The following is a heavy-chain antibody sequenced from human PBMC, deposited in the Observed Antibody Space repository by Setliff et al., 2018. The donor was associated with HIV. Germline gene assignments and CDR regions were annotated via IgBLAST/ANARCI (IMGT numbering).Heavy chain of an antibody. V-gene: IGHV3-48*04. Sequence: GGSLRLSCAASGFTFSSYSMNWVRQAPGKGLEWVSYISSSSRTIYYADSVKGRFTIARDNAKNSLYLQMNSLRAEDTAVYYWARMDRVLLWFGEPRSYGMDVWGQGTTVTVSS. CDR1: GFTFSSYS. D-gene: IGHD3-10*01. CDR2: ISSSSRTI. CDR3: ARMDRVLLWFGEPRSYGMDV. J-gene: IGHJ6*02.